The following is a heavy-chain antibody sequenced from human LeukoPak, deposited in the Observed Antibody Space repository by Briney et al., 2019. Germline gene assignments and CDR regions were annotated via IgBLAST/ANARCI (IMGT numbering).Heavy chain of an antibody. CDR2: IRVHNGDT. D-gene: IGHD3-9*01. J-gene: IGHJ3*01. Sequence: ASVNVSCKASGYMFCVFGITWVRQAPGQGLEWMGSIRVHNGDTNYAHKFQGRLTMTTDTSATTAYMELRSLKSDDTAVYYCARDRYDVGIAFDFWGQGTMVTVSS. CDR1: GYMFCVFG. CDR3: ARDRYDVGIAFDF. V-gene: IGHV1-18*01.